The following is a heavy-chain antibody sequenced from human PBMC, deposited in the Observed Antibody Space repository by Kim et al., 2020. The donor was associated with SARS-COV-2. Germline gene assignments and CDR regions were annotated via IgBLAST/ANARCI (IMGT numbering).Heavy chain of an antibody. CDR3: ARDHFDYSNYVKFVSGMDV. CDR1: GGTFSSYA. Sequence: SVKVSCKASGGTFSSYAISWVRQAPGQGLEWMGGIIPIFGTANYAQKFQGRVTITADESTSTAYMELSSLRSEDTAVYYCARDHFDYSNYVKFVSGMDVWGQGTTVTVSS. V-gene: IGHV1-69*13. J-gene: IGHJ6*02. CDR2: IIPIFGTA. D-gene: IGHD4-4*01.